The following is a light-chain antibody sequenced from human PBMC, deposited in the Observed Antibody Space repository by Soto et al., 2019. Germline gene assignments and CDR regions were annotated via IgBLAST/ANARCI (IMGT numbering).Light chain of an antibody. CDR2: DAS. CDR1: QSISSW. J-gene: IGKJ1*01. CDR3: KQYTRWPST. Sequence: DIQMTQSPATLSASVGDRVTITCRASQSISSWLAWFQQKPGKAPKLLIYDASSLESGVPARFSGSGSGTDFTLTISSVQAEDVGMYYCKQYTRWPSTFGQGTKLDIK. V-gene: IGKV1-5*01.